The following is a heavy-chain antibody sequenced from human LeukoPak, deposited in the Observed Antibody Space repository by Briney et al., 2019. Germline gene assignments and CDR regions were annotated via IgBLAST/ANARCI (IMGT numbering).Heavy chain of an antibody. D-gene: IGHD6-19*01. Sequence: GGSLRLSCAASGFTFDDYAMHWVRQAPGKGLEWVSGISWNSGSIVYADSVKGRFTITRDNATNSLYLQRSSLRAEAAVLYYCAKGLGAVAGFDAFDIWGQGTMVTVSA. CDR2: ISWNSGSI. CDR1: GFTFDDYA. J-gene: IGHJ3*02. CDR3: AKGLGAVAGFDAFDI. V-gene: IGHV3-9*01.